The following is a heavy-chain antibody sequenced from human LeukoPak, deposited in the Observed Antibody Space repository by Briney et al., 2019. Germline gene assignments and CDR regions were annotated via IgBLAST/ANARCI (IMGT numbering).Heavy chain of an antibody. V-gene: IGHV3-21*01. CDR3: AGYYYDSSGYIAAGAFDI. CDR1: GFTFSSYG. J-gene: IGHJ3*02. CDR2: ISSSSSYI. D-gene: IGHD3-22*01. Sequence: KPGRSLRLSCAASGFTFSSYGMHWVRQAPGKGLEWVSSISSSSSYIYYADSVKGRFTISRDNAKNSLYLQMNSLRAEDTAVYYCAGYYYDSSGYIAAGAFDIWGQGTMVTVSS.